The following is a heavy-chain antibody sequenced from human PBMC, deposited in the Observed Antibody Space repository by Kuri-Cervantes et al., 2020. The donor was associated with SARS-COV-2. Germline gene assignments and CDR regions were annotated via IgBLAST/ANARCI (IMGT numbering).Heavy chain of an antibody. D-gene: IGHD3-10*02. Sequence: GESLKISCAASGFTFDDYAMHWVRQAPGKGLEWVSCITWDGGSTFYADSVKGRFTISRDSSKNSLYLQMNSLRVEDTALYYCAKVFGVGSNIKYFDYWGQGTVVTVSS. J-gene: IGHJ4*02. CDR1: GFTFDDYA. V-gene: IGHV3-43D*03. CDR2: ITWDGGST. CDR3: AKVFGVGSNIKYFDY.